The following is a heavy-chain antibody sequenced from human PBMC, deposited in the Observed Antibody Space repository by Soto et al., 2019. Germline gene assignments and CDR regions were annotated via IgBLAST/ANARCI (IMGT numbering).Heavy chain of an antibody. Sequence: ASVKVSCKASGYTFSSYFISWVRQAPGQGLEWMGWISAYNGNTNYAQNLQGRVTMTTDTSTSTAYMELSSLRAEDTAVYHCAKDLAYITSWHRLSSWGQRTPVTVSS. CDR2: ISAYNGNT. CDR3: AKDLAYITSWHRLSS. J-gene: IGHJ5*02. CDR1: GYTFSSYF. V-gene: IGHV1-18*01. D-gene: IGHD2-2*01.